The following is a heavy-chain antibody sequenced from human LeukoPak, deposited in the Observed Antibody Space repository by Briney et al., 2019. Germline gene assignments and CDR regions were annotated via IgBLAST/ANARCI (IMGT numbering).Heavy chain of an antibody. CDR2: IGGSGFST. Sequence: GGSLRLSCAASGFTFSSYAMSWVRQAPGKGLEWVSAIGGSGFSTYYADSVKGRFTISRDNSKNTLYLEMNSLRAEDTAVYYCAKAPAFYGGAFDIWGQGTMVTVSS. CDR1: GFTFSSYA. CDR3: AKAPAFYGGAFDI. V-gene: IGHV3-23*01. D-gene: IGHD4-17*01. J-gene: IGHJ3*02.